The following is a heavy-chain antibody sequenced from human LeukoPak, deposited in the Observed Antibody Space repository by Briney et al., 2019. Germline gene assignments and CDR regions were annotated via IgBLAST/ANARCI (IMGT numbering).Heavy chain of an antibody. CDR1: GYTFTNYW. V-gene: IGHV5-51*01. CDR2: IYPGGSDT. Sequence: GESLKISCKTSGYTFTNYWIGWVRQMPGKGLEWMGIIYPGGSDTRYSPSFQGQVTISADKSISTAYLQWSSLKASDTAMYYCARQGRSGYSYELVYFDYWGQGTLVTVSS. CDR3: ARQGRSGYSYELVYFDY. J-gene: IGHJ4*02. D-gene: IGHD5-18*01.